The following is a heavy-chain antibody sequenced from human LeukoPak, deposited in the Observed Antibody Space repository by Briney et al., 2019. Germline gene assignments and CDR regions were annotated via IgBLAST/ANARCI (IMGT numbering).Heavy chain of an antibody. CDR2: ISSNGGTT. Sequence: GGSLRLSCAASGFTFSSYVMRWVRQAPGKGLEYVSGISSNGGTTYYANSVEGRFTISRDNSKNTLSLQMGSLRVEDMAVYYCARGRIIRGTSSSYYGMDVWGQGTTVTVSS. J-gene: IGHJ6*02. CDR1: GFTFSSYV. V-gene: IGHV3-64*01. CDR3: ARGRIIRGTSSSYYGMDV. D-gene: IGHD2/OR15-2a*01.